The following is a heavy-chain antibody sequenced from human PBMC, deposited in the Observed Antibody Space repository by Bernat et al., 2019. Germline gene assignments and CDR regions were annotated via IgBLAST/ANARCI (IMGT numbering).Heavy chain of an antibody. J-gene: IGHJ6*02. CDR2: ISAYNGNT. CDR1: GYTFTNYG. CDR3: ASKGLRGCQYYYFGMDV. D-gene: IGHD2-8*01. Sequence: QVQLVQSGVEVKKPGASVKVSCKASGYTFTNYGISWVRQAPGQGLEWMGWISAYNGNTNYVQKVQGRVTMTTDTSTSTAYMELRSMRSDDTAVYYCASKGLRGCQYYYFGMDVRGQGTTVTVSS. V-gene: IGHV1-18*01.